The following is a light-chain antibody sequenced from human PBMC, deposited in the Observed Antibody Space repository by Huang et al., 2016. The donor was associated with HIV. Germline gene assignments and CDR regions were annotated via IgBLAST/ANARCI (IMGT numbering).Light chain of an antibody. J-gene: IGKJ2*01. Sequence: DIQMTQSPSSLSAFIGDSVTITCRASQAINNFLNWYQHKPGTAPKLRIYGAFNLQSEVASKFTGSGSGTAFTLTINDVQREDVATYYCQQSYSTLPYTFGQGTKLEI. CDR2: GAF. CDR3: QQSYSTLPYT. CDR1: QAINNF. V-gene: IGKV1-39*01.